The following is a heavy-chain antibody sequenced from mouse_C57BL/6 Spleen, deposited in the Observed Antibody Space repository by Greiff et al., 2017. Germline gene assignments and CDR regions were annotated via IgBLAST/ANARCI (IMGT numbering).Heavy chain of an antibody. CDR2: ISDGGSYT. V-gene: IGHV5-4*01. CDR3: ARGEITKYYFDY. J-gene: IGHJ2*01. Sequence: EVQRVESGGGLVKPGGSLKLSCAASGFTFSSYAMSWVRQTPEKRLEWVATISDGGSYTYYPDNVKGRFTISRDNAKNNLYLQMSHLKSEDTAMYYCARGEITKYYFDYWGQGTTLTVSS. D-gene: IGHD2-4*01. CDR1: GFTFSSYA.